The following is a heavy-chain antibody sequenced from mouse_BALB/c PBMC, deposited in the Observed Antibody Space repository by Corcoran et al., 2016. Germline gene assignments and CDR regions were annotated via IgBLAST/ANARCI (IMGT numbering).Heavy chain of an antibody. V-gene: IGHV14-3*02. CDR2: IDPANGNT. D-gene: IGHD1-1*01. CDR1: GFNIKDTY. Sequence: EVQLQQSGAELVKPGASVKLSCTASGFNIKDTYMHWVKQRPEQGLGWIGRIDPANGNTKYDPKFQGKATITADTSSNTAYLQLSSLTSEDTAVYYCARRDYGSSSSWFAYWGQGTLVTVSA. J-gene: IGHJ3*01. CDR3: ARRDYGSSSSWFAY.